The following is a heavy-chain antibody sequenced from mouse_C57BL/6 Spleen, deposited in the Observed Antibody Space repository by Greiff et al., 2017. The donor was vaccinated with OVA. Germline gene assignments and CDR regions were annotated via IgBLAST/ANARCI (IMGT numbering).Heavy chain of an antibody. V-gene: IGHV1-81*01. J-gene: IGHJ2*01. D-gene: IGHD1-1*01. CDR2: IYPRSGNT. CDR1: GYTFTSYG. CDR3: ARYDYGSPYYFDY. Sequence: VKLMESGAELARPGASVKLSCKASGYTFTSYGISWVKQRTGQGLEWIGEIYPRSGNTYYNEKFKGKATLTADKSSSTAYMELRSLTSEDSAVYFCARYDYGSPYYFDYWGQGTTLTVSS.